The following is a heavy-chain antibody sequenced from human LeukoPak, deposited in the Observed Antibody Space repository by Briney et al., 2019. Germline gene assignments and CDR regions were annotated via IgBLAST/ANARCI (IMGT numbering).Heavy chain of an antibody. V-gene: IGHV1-69*05. CDR1: GGTFSSYA. Sequence: ASVKVSCKASGGTFSSYAISWVRQAPGQGLEWMGGIIPIFGTANYAQKFQVRVTITTDESTSTAYMELSSLRSEDTAVYYCARFLATSDYGDYGDTGYWGQGTLVTVSS. CDR3: ARFLATSDYGDYGDTGY. CDR2: IIPIFGTA. J-gene: IGHJ4*02. D-gene: IGHD4-17*01.